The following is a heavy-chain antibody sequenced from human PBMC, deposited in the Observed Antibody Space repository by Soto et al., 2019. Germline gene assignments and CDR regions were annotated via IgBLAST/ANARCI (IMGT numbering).Heavy chain of an antibody. V-gene: IGHV4-39*01. Sequence: SETLSLTCTVSGGSTISSSYYWGWIRQPPGKGLEWIGSIYYSGSTYYNPSLKSRVTISVDTSKNQFSLKLSSVTAADTTVYYCARFNSGSYYEAFDIWGQGTMVTVSS. CDR2: IYYSGST. J-gene: IGHJ3*02. CDR1: GGSTISSSYY. D-gene: IGHD1-26*01. CDR3: ARFNSGSYYEAFDI.